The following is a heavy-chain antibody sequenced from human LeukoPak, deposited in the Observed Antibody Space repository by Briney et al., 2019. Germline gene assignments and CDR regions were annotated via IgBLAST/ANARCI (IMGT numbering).Heavy chain of an antibody. V-gene: IGHV1-3*01. Sequence: GASVKVSCKASGYTFNSNTIHWVRQAPGQGLEWMGWINAGIGDTKYSQRFQGRVTITRDTSASTIYMELSSLRSEDTAVYYCARDQGDPMVRGDVSFDYWGQGTLVTVSS. CDR2: INAGIGDT. CDR1: GYTFNSNT. J-gene: IGHJ4*02. CDR3: ARDQGDPMVRGDVSFDY. D-gene: IGHD3-10*01.